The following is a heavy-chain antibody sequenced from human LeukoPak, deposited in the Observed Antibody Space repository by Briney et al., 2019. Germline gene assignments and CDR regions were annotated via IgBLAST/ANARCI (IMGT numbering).Heavy chain of an antibody. CDR1: GGSISSYY. D-gene: IGHD3-10*01. J-gene: IGHJ4*02. CDR2: IYYSGST. Sequence: SETLSLTCTVSGGSISSYYWSWIRQPPGKGLEWIGYIYYSGSTNYNPSLKSRVTISVDTSKNQFSLKLSSVTAADTAVYYCASHYYGSGSLFDYWGQGTLVTASS. V-gene: IGHV4-59*08. CDR3: ASHYYGSGSLFDY.